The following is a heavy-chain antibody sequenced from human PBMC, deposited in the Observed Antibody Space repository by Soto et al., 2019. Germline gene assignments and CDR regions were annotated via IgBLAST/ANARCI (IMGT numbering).Heavy chain of an antibody. CDR2: ISGSGDST. J-gene: IGHJ4*02. CDR1: EFTFSNYA. CDR3: AKRGSGTVFDY. Sequence: EVQLLESGGGLVQPGGSLRLSCAASEFTFSNYAMNWVRQAPGKELEWVSVISGSGDSTYYADSVKGRFTISRDNSKNTLYLQMNSLRAEDTAVYYCAKRGSGTVFDYWGQGTLVTVSS. V-gene: IGHV3-23*01. D-gene: IGHD3-10*01.